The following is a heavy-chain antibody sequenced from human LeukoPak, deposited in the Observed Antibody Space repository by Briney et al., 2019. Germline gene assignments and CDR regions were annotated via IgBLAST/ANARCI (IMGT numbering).Heavy chain of an antibody. J-gene: IGHJ4*02. V-gene: IGHV3-30-3*01. CDR3: ARALYGDYDY. D-gene: IGHD4-17*01. Sequence: GGSLRLSCAASGFTFSSYAMHWVRQAPGKGLEWVAVISYDGSNKYYAGSVKGRFTISRDNAKNSLYLQMNSLRAEDTAVYYCARALYGDYDYWGQGTLVTVSS. CDR1: GFTFSSYA. CDR2: ISYDGSNK.